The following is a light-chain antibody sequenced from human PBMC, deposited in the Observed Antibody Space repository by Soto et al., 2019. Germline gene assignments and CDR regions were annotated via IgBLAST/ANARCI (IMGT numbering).Light chain of an antibody. J-gene: IGKJ1*01. CDR1: QSISSW. CDR2: DAS. CDR3: QHYNSYSEA. V-gene: IGKV1-5*01. Sequence: DIQMTQSPSTLSASVGDRVTITCRASQSISSWLAWYQQKPGKAPKLLIYDASNLESGVPSRFSGGGSGTEFSLTISSLQPDDFATYYCQHYNSYSEAFGQGTKGDIK.